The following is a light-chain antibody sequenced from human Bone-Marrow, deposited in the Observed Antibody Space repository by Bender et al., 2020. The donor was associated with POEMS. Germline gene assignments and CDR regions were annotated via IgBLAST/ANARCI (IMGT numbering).Light chain of an antibody. CDR3: QVWDDNSDHPV. V-gene: IGLV3-21*02. CDR1: SIGSQS. Sequence: SYVLTQPPSVSVAPGQTARIACGGNSIGSQSVHWYQQQPGQAPVLVISDDSDRPSVIPERFSGSNSGNTATLTISGVEAGDEADYYCQVWDDNSDHPVFGGGTKLTVL. CDR2: DDS. J-gene: IGLJ3*02.